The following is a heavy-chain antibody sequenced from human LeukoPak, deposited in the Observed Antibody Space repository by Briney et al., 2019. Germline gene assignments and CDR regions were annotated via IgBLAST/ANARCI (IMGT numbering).Heavy chain of an antibody. V-gene: IGHV3-7*04. CDR3: ARGGAARPDY. CDR1: GFSFSSYG. CDR2: IKQDGSEK. J-gene: IGHJ4*02. Sequence: GGSLRLSCAAPGFSFSSYGMYWVRQAPGKGLEWVAIIKQDGSEKYYVDSVKGRFTISRDNAKNSLYLRMNSLRAEDTAVYYCARGGAARPDYWGQGTLVTVSS. D-gene: IGHD6-6*01.